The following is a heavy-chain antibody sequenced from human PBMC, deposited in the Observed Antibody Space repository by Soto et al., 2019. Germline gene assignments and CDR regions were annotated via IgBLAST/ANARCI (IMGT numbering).Heavy chain of an antibody. CDR1: GFTFSSYG. V-gene: IGHV3-30*18. J-gene: IGHJ4*02. D-gene: IGHD5-18*01. CDR2: VSYDGSNK. Sequence: QVQLVESGGGVVQPGTSLRLSCAASGFTFSSYGMHWVRQAPGKGLEWVALVSYDGSNKYYANSVKGRFTISRDNSKNALYLQMNSMRAEDTALFYCAKDSEYSYGHYCDYWGQGTLVTVSS. CDR3: AKDSEYSYGHYCDY.